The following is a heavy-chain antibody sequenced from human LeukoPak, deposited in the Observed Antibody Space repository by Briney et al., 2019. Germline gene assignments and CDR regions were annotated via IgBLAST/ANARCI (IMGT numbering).Heavy chain of an antibody. CDR1: GGSISSYY. D-gene: IGHD2-15*01. V-gene: IGHV4-59*01. CDR3: ARTYGSGSLDY. CDR2: IYYSGST. Sequence: SETLSLTCTASGGSISSYYWSWIRQPPGKGLEWIGYIYYSGSTNYNPSLKSRVTISVDTSKNQFSLKLSSVTAADTAVYYCARTYGSGSLDYGGQGTLVTVSS. J-gene: IGHJ4*02.